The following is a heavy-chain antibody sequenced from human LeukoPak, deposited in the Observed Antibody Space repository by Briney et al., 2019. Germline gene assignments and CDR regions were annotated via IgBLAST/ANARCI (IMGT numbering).Heavy chain of an antibody. V-gene: IGHV3-23*01. CDR2: ISDTGKVV. J-gene: IGHJ4*02. CDR3: DNGEW. D-gene: IGHD3-3*01. CDR1: GFNFGDFA. Sequence: GGSLRLSCIGSGFNFGDFAMSWVRQVPGRSPEFVSSISDTGKVVFYGDSVRGRATVSRDNSRSTLYLQLSDVRGDDTAVYYCDNGEWWGPGTQVVVSS.